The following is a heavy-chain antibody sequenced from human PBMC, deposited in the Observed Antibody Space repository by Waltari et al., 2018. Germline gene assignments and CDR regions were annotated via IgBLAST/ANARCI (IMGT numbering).Heavy chain of an antibody. CDR3: ARIVATSYYFDY. V-gene: IGHV4-38-2*01. D-gene: IGHD5-12*01. J-gene: IGHJ4*02. CDR2: IYHSGST. Sequence: QVQLQESGPGLVKPSETLSLTCAVSGYSISSGYYSGWIRQPPGKGLEWIGSIYHSGSTYYNPSLKSRVTISVDTSKNQFSLKLSSVTAADTAVYYCARIVATSYYFDYWGQGTLVTVSS. CDR1: GYSISSGYY.